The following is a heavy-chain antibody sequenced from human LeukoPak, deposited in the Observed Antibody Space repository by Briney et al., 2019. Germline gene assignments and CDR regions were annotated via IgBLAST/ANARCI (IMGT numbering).Heavy chain of an antibody. CDR3: ARVGGYSGYDFAFDI. CDR2: ISYSGNT. CDR1: GGSFSGYY. J-gene: IGHJ3*02. D-gene: IGHD5-12*01. Sequence: SETLSLTCAVYGGSFSGYYWSWIRQPPGKGLEWIGSISYSGNTYDNPSLRSRVTISVDTSKNQFSLKLSSVTAADTAVYYCARVGGYSGYDFAFDIWGQGTMVTVSS. V-gene: IGHV4-34*01.